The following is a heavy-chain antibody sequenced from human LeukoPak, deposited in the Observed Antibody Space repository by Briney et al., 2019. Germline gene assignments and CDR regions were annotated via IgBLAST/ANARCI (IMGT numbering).Heavy chain of an antibody. V-gene: IGHV3-30*02. D-gene: IGHD6-13*01. Sequence: GGSLRLSCAASGFTFSSYGMHWVRQAPGKGLEWVPFIRYDGSNKYYADSVKGRFTISRDNSKDTLYLQMNSLRAEDTAVYYCAKKDYQQLKAFDIWGQGTMVTVSS. J-gene: IGHJ3*02. CDR2: IRYDGSNK. CDR3: AKKDYQQLKAFDI. CDR1: GFTFSSYG.